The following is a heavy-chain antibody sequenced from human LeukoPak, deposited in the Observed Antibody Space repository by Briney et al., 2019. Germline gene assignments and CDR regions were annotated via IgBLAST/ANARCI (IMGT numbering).Heavy chain of an antibody. V-gene: IGHV3-30*14. J-gene: IGHJ6*02. Sequence: PGRSLRLSCAASGFTFSSYAMHWVRQAPGKGLEWVAVISYDGSNKYYADSVKGRFTISRDNSKNTLYLQMSSLRAEDTAVYYCVKTPYYYDRNAMDVWGQGTTVTVSS. CDR3: VKTPYYYDRNAMDV. CDR2: ISYDGSNK. D-gene: IGHD3-22*01. CDR1: GFTFSSYA.